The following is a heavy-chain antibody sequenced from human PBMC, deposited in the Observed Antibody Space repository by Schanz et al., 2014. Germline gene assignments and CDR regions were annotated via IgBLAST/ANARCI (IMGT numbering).Heavy chain of an antibody. V-gene: IGHV3-48*01. Sequence: VQLVDSGGGLVKPGGSLRLSCTASGFGFSSYSMNWVRQAPGKGLEWISYITYNGGTIYYADSVKGRFTISRDNSKNTLYLQMNSLRAEDTAVYFCAKDLGVDCGDGCFNWYFDLWGRGTLVTVSS. CDR2: ITYNGGTI. CDR1: GFGFSSYS. D-gene: IGHD2-21*02. J-gene: IGHJ2*01. CDR3: AKDLGVDCGDGCFNWYFDL.